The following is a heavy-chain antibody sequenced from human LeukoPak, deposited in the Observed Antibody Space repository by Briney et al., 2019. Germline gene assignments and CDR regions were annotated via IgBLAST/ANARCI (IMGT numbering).Heavy chain of an antibody. Sequence: GGSLRLSCVVSGFTFSSYPMTWVRQAPGKGLEWVSTISGAGSNTHYADSVKGRFTISRDNSKDTLYLQMNSLRAEDTAVYYCVKEYYASGSYYGYFDYWGQGTLVTVSS. CDR1: GFTFSSYP. J-gene: IGHJ4*02. V-gene: IGHV3-23*01. CDR3: VKEYYASGSYYGYFDY. CDR2: ISGAGSNT. D-gene: IGHD3-10*01.